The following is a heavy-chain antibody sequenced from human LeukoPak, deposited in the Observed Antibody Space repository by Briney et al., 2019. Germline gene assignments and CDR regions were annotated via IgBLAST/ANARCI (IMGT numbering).Heavy chain of an antibody. V-gene: IGHV1-18*04. D-gene: IGHD1-26*01. CDR2: ISAYNGNT. J-gene: IGHJ3*02. CDR3: ASQVGGSYPDAFDI. Sequence: GASVKVSCKASGYTFTGYYMHWVRQAPGQGLEWMGWISAYNGNTNYAQKLQGRVTMTTDTSTSTAYMELRSLRSDDTAVYYCASQVGGSYPDAFDIWGQGTMVTVSS. CDR1: GYTFTGYY.